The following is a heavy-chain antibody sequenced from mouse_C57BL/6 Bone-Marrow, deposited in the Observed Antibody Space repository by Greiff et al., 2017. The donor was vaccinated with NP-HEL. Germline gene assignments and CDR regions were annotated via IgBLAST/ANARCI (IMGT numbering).Heavy chain of an antibody. V-gene: IGHV2-5*01. D-gene: IGHD1-1*01. CDR1: GFSLTSYG. CDR2: IWRGGSP. Sequence: QVQLQQSGPGLVQPSQSLSITCTVSGFSLTSYGVHWVRQSPGKGLEWLGVIWRGGSPDYNAAFMSRLSITKDNSKSQVFFKMNSLQADDTAIYYCAKTPGYGSSSYYAMDYWGQGTSVTVSS. J-gene: IGHJ4*01. CDR3: AKTPGYGSSSYYAMDY.